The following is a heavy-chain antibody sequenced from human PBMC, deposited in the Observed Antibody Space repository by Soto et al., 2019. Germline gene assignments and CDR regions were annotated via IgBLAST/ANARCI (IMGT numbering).Heavy chain of an antibody. CDR1: GGTFSSYA. CDR2: IIPIFGTA. CDR3: AREWGYYYVSSGYYLLGAFDI. D-gene: IGHD3-22*01. J-gene: IGHJ3*02. V-gene: IGHV1-69*13. Sequence: ASVKVSCKASGGTFSSYAISWVRQAPGQGLEWMGGIIPIFGTANYAQKFQGRVTITADESTSTAYMELSSLRSEDTAVYYCAREWGYYYVSSGYYLLGAFDIWGQGTMVTVSS.